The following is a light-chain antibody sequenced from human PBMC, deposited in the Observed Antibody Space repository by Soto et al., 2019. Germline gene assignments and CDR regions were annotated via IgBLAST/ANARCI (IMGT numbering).Light chain of an antibody. CDR2: GAS. Sequence: ETVLTQSPGTLSLSPGERATLSCTATPSVSSSYLAWYQQKPGQAPRLLIYGASSRATGIPERFSGSGSGTDFTLTISRLEPEDFAVYYCQQYGSSSWTFGQGTKVEIK. V-gene: IGKV3-20*01. CDR3: QQYGSSSWT. CDR1: PSVSSSY. J-gene: IGKJ1*01.